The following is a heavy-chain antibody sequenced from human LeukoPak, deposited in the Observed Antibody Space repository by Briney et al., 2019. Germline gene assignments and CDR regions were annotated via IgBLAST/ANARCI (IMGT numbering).Heavy chain of an antibody. CDR2: IYPGDSET. CDR1: GYSFTSYW. D-gene: IGHD2-15*01. Sequence: GGSLEISCKGSGYSFTSYWIGWVRQLPGKGLGGMGIIYPGDSETRYSPSFQGQVTISADKSISTAYLQWSSLKASDTAMYYCARPVGYCSGGTCYFDYWGQGTLVTVSS. V-gene: IGHV5-51*01. CDR3: ARPVGYCSGGTCYFDY. J-gene: IGHJ4*02.